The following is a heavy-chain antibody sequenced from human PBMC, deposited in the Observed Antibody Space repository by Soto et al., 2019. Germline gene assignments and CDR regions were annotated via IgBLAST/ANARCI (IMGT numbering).Heavy chain of an antibody. CDR2: ISGGGGTT. Sequence: PGGSLRLSCAASGFTFSSYGMHWVRQAPGKGLEWVAVISGGGGTTYYADSVKGRFTISRDNSENTLYLQMDSLRAEDTAPYYCAKDGGKYDYIWWSYRFILDYYCYMDVWGKGTTVTVSS. CDR1: GFTFSSYG. D-gene: IGHD3-16*02. V-gene: IGHV3-23*01. J-gene: IGHJ6*03. CDR3: AKDGGKYDYIWWSYRFILDYYCYMDV.